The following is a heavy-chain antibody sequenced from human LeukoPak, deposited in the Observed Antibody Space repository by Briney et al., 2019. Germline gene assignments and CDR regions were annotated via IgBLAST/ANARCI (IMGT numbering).Heavy chain of an antibody. CDR2: IKQDGSEK. CDR3: ARDINYYGSGSYLNWFDP. D-gene: IGHD3-10*01. V-gene: IGHV3-7*01. J-gene: IGHJ5*02. Sequence: GGSLRLSCAASGFTFSNYAMSWVRQAPGKGLEWVANIKQDGSEKYYVDSVKGRFTISRDNAKNSLYLQMNSLRAEDTAVYYCARDINYYGSGSYLNWFDPWGQGTLVTVSS. CDR1: GFTFSNYA.